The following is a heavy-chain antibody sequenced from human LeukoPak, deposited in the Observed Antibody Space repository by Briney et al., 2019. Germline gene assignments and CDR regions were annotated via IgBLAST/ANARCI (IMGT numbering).Heavy chain of an antibody. CDR3: ASGSVASAGNRTPHRY. CDR1: GSTFTDYY. CDR2: INPNSGGS. J-gene: IGHJ4*02. D-gene: IGHD6-13*01. Sequence: ASVKVSCKASGSTFTDYYIHWVRRAPGQGLEWMGWINPNSGGSGSSQQFQGRVTLARDTSISTVYMELSILRSDDTAVYYCASGSVASAGNRTPHRYWGQGTLVTVSS. V-gene: IGHV1-2*02.